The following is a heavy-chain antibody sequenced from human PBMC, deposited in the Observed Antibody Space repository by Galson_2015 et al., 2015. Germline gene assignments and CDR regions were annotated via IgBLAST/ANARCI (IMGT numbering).Heavy chain of an antibody. D-gene: IGHD2-15*01. V-gene: IGHV3-23*01. CDR3: VRDRPCIGCWPMDV. J-gene: IGHJ6*02. CDR1: GFGAPELTFNRYA. Sequence: SLRLSCAASGFGAPELTFNRYAMSWVRQAPGRGLEWVSGIGPGGRDTYYRDSVKGRFTISRDDSRNTVSLEMNSLRVEDTALYYCVRDRPCIGCWPMDVWGQGTTVTVSS. CDR2: IGPGGRDT.